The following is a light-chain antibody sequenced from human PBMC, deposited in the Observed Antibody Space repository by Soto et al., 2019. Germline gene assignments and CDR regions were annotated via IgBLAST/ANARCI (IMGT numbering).Light chain of an antibody. CDR3: ASYTTSSPPQAI. CDR2: DVF. Sequence: QSALTQPPSVSGSPGQSVTISCTETSSDTDAYYRVSWYQKPPGTAPKLMIYDVFNRPSGVPDRFSGSKSGNTASLTISGLQVEDEADYYCASYTTSSPPQAIFGGGTKLTVL. CDR1: SSDTDAYYR. J-gene: IGLJ2*01. V-gene: IGLV2-18*02.